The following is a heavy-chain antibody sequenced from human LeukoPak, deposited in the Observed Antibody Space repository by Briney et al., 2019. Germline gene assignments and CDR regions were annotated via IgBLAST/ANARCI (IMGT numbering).Heavy chain of an antibody. Sequence: SETLSLTCTVSGGSISSYYWSWIRQPPGKGLEWIGYIYYSGSTNYNPSLKSRVTISVDTSKNQFSLKLSSVTAADTAVYYCARGPNWFDPWGQGTLVTVSS. CDR2: IYYSGST. J-gene: IGHJ5*02. CDR3: ARGPNWFDP. CDR1: GGSISSYY. V-gene: IGHV4-59*01.